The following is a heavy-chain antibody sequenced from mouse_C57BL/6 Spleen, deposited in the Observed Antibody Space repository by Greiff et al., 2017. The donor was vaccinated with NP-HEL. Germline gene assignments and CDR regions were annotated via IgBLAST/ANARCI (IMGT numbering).Heavy chain of an antibody. Sequence: QVQLQQPGTELVKPGASVKLSCKASGYTFTSYWMHWVKQRPGQGLEWIGNINPSNGGTNYNEKFKSKATLTVDKSSSTAYMQLSNLTSEDTAVYYCARGGIDNDYDGVLDYWGQGTLVTVSA. CDR3: ARGGIDNDYDGVLDY. CDR1: GYTFTSYW. D-gene: IGHD2-4*01. V-gene: IGHV1-53*01. J-gene: IGHJ3*01. CDR2: INPSNGGT.